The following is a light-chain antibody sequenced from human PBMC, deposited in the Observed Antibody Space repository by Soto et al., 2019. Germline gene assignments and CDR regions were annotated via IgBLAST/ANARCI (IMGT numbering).Light chain of an antibody. V-gene: IGKV1-39*01. CDR2: AAS. CDR3: EQSSEATWT. CDR1: QSMSLF. J-gene: IGKJ1*01. Sequence: IEKTQSPSSLAASVGERITITCRASQSMSLFLNWYQQKPGKAPKLLIYAASSLQSGVPSRFSGSGSGTDFTLTISSLQPGDFATYYCEQSSEATWTFGQGT.